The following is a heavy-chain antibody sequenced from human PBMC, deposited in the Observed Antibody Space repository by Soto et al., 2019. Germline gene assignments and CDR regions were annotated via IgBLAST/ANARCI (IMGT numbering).Heavy chain of an antibody. CDR3: ARASGSYSYYYYYGMDV. CDR1: GGTFSSYA. Sequence: SVKVSCKASGGTFSSYAISWVRQAPGQGLEWMGGIIPIFGTANYAQKFQGRVTITADESTSTAYMELSSLRSEDTAVYYCARASGSYSYYYYYGMDVWGQGTTVTVSS. V-gene: IGHV1-69*13. D-gene: IGHD1-26*01. CDR2: IIPIFGTA. J-gene: IGHJ6*02.